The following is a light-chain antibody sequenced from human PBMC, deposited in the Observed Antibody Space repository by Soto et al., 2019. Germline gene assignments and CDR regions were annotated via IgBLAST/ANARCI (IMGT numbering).Light chain of an antibody. J-gene: IGLJ1*01. V-gene: IGLV2-23*02. CDR1: SSSVGSYKL. CDR2: EVN. Sequence: QSVLTQPASVSGSPGQSITISCTGTSSSVGSYKLVSWYQQHPGKASKLMIFEVNKRPSGVSNRFSGSKSGNTASLTISGLKVEDEADYYCCSSGGSPTYVFGTGTKVTVL. CDR3: CSSGGSPTYV.